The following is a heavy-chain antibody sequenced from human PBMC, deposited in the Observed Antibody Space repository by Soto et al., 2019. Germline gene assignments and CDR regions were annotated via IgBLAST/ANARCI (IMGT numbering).Heavy chain of an antibody. Sequence: ASVKVSCKASGYTFTTYYMHWVRQAPGQGLEWMGIINPSGGSTSYAQKFQGRVTMTRDTSTSTVYMELSSLRSEDTAVYYCAREGEINYYDSSGYYNYWGQGTRVTVS. J-gene: IGHJ4*02. V-gene: IGHV1-46*01. D-gene: IGHD3-22*01. CDR2: INPSGGST. CDR3: AREGEINYYDSSGYYNY. CDR1: GYTFTTYY.